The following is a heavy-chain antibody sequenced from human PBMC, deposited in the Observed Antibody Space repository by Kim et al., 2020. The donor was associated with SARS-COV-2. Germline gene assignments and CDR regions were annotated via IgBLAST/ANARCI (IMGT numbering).Heavy chain of an antibody. J-gene: IGHJ4*02. Sequence: SADSVKGRFTIARDNAKNSLYLQMNSLRAEDTALYYCAKGYYDSSGLFDYWGQGTLVTVSS. V-gene: IGHV3-9*01. CDR3: AKGYYDSSGLFDY. D-gene: IGHD3-22*01.